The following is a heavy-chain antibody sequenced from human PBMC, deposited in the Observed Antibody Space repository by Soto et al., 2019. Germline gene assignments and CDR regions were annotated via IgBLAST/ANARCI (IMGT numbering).Heavy chain of an antibody. V-gene: IGHV1-3*01. J-gene: IGHJ5*02. CDR2: INAGNGNT. Sequence: ASVKVSCKASGYTFTSYAMHWVRQAPGQRLEWMGWINAGNGNTKYSQKFQGRVTITRDTSASTAYMELSSLRSEDTAVYYCARVGPQVYNWFDPWGQGTLVTVS. CDR3: ARVGPQVYNWFDP. CDR1: GYTFTSYA.